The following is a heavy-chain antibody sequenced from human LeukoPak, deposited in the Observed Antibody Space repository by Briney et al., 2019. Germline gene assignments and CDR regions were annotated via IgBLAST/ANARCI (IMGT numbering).Heavy chain of an antibody. CDR2: ISYDGSNK. D-gene: IGHD3-9*01. CDR1: GFTFSSYG. J-gene: IGHJ4*02. CDR3: AKDRDILTGYYDY. Sequence: PGRSLRLSCAASGFTFSSYGMHWVRQAPGKGLEWVAVISYDGSNKYYADSVKGRFTISRDNSKNTLYLQMNSLRAEDTAVYYCAKDRDILTGYYDYWGQGTLVTVSS. V-gene: IGHV3-30*18.